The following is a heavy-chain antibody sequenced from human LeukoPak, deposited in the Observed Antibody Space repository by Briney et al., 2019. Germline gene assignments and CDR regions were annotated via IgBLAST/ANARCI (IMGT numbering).Heavy chain of an antibody. V-gene: IGHV3-48*03. D-gene: IGHD5-24*01. Sequence: GGSLRLSCAASGFTFRNYDMSWVRQAPGKGLEWVSFIGSSGSPIYYADSVKGRFTISRDNSKNTLSLQMNSLRVEDTAIYYCAKDIQLSTWGLGTMVTVSS. CDR1: GFTFRNYD. CDR3: AKDIQLST. CDR2: IGSSGSPI. J-gene: IGHJ3*01.